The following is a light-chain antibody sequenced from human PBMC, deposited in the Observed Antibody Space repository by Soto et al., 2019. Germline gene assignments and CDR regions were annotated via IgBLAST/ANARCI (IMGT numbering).Light chain of an antibody. CDR2: EVT. CDR3: SSYGGSNHWV. CDR1: SSDVGGYNY. V-gene: IGLV2-8*01. Sequence: QSALTQPPSASGSPGQSVTFSCTGTSSDVGGYNYVSWYQQHPGRAPKLIIYEVTKRPSGVPDRFSGSKSGNTASLTVSGLHAEDEADYYSSSYGGSNHWVFGGGTKLTVL. J-gene: IGLJ3*02.